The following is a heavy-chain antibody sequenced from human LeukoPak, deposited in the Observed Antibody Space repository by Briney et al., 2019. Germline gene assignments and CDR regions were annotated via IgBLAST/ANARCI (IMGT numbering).Heavy chain of an antibody. J-gene: IGHJ6*03. D-gene: IGHD6-19*01. CDR2: ISSSGSTI. CDR1: GFTFSSYE. Sequence: GGSLRLSCAASGFTFSSYEMNWVRQAPGKGLEWVSYISSSGSTIYYADSVKGRFTISRGNAKNSLYLQMNSLRAEDTAFYCARDGGWYKRGLDYYYYYMDVWGKGTSVTVSS. CDR3: ARDGGWYKRGLDYYYYYMDV. V-gene: IGHV3-48*03.